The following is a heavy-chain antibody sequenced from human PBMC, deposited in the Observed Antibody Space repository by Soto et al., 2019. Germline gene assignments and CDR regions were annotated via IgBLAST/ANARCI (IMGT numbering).Heavy chain of an antibody. CDR3: ARDLWGYCGTDCYPLDV. D-gene: IGHD2-21*02. Sequence: SDTLSLSCTVSGVSIRGYYWRWIRQPPVSGLECIGYIYNTGSTVYNPSFKSRVTLSVDTSKNQFSLKLNSVTAADTAVYYCARDLWGYCGTDCYPLDVWGQGTTVTIS. J-gene: IGHJ6*02. V-gene: IGHV4-59*01. CDR2: IYNTGST. CDR1: GVSIRGYY.